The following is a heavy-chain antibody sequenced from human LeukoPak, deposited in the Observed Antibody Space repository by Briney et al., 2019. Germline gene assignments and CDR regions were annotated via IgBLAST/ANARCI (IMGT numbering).Heavy chain of an antibody. V-gene: IGHV1-2*02. CDR2: INPNSGGT. J-gene: IGHJ4*02. Sequence: ASVKVSCKASGYTFNGYYMHWVRQAPGHGLEWMGRINPNSGGTDYAQKFQGRVTMTSDTPISTAYMELSSLRSDDTAVYYCARDPPVVEIATRISDYWGQGTLVTVSS. CDR3: ARDPPVVEIATRISDY. CDR1: GYTFNGYY. D-gene: IGHD5-24*01.